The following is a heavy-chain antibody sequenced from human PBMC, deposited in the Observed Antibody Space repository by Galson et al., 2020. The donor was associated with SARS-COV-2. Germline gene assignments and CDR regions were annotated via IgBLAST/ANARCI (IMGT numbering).Heavy chain of an antibody. V-gene: IGHV3-30*04. CDR2: ISYDGSNK. J-gene: IGHJ6*02. D-gene: IGHD3-16*01. CDR3: ARGGGYGMDV. CDR1: GFTFSRYA. Sequence: GVSLRLTCAASGFTFSRYAMHQARQAPGKGLEWVAVISYDGSNKYYADSVKGRFTTPRDNSKNTLYLQMPSLRAADTAVYYCARGGGYGMDVWGQGTTVTVSS.